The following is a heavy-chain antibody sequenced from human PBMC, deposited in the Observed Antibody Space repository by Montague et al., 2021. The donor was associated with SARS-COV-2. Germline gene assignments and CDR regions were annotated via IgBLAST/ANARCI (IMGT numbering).Heavy chain of an antibody. CDR2: IHHSGNT. Sequence: TLSLTCAVSGGSVSCGGYSWYWIREAPGKGLEWIGHIHHSGNTYYNPSLESRVTISGDRPKNQFSLKVTSITAADTAVYYCASYRDYGDYYWGQGTLVTVSS. J-gene: IGHJ4*02. D-gene: IGHD4-17*01. V-gene: IGHV4-30-2*01. CDR3: ASYRDYGDYY. CDR1: GGSVSCGGYS.